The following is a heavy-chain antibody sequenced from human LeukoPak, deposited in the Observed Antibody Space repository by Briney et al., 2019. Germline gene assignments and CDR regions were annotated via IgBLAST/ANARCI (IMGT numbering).Heavy chain of an antibody. Sequence: SETLSLTCTVSGASISSSSYYWGWIRQPPGKGLEWIGSIYYNGDTYYTSSLKSRLTISVDTSKNQFTLKLSSMTAAGTALYYCARLRGYTSGNPGYWGQGSLVTVSS. CDR1: GASISSSSYY. CDR2: IYYNGDT. D-gene: IGHD5-18*01. J-gene: IGHJ4*02. CDR3: ARLRGYTSGNPGY. V-gene: IGHV4-39*01.